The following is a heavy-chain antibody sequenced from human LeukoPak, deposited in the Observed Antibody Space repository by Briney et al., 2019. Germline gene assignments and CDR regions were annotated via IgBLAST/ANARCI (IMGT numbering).Heavy chain of an antibody. CDR3: ARRAGEYSHPYDY. CDR1: GFTFDDYA. Sequence: PGTSLRLSCAASGFTFDDYAMHWVRQVPGKGLEWVSGISWNSGSVAYADSVKGRFTISRDNAKNSLYVQLNSLRADDTAVYYCARRAGEYSHPYDYWGQGTLVTVSS. CDR2: ISWNSGSV. D-gene: IGHD4-17*01. V-gene: IGHV3-9*01. J-gene: IGHJ4*02.